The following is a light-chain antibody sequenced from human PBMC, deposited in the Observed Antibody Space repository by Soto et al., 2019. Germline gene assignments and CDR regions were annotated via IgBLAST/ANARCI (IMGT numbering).Light chain of an antibody. V-gene: IGKV1-8*01. Sequence: AIRMTQSPSSFAASTGDRVTITCRASQGISSYLAWYQQKPGKAPKLLIYAASTLQSGVPSRFSGSGSGTDFTLTSSCLQSEYFATYYCQQYYSYPYTFGQGTKLEI. CDR1: QGISSY. CDR2: AAS. J-gene: IGKJ2*01. CDR3: QQYYSYPYT.